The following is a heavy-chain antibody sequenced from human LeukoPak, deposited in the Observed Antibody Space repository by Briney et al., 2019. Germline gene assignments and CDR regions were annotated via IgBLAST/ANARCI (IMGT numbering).Heavy chain of an antibody. D-gene: IGHD4-23*01. Sequence: SETLSLTCAVYGGSFSGYYWSWIRQPPGKGLEWIGEINHSGSTNYNPSLKSRVTISVDTSKNQFSLRLSSVTAADTAVYYCARGPNYGGNSKDFDYWGQGTLVTVSS. J-gene: IGHJ4*02. V-gene: IGHV4-34*01. CDR3: ARGPNYGGNSKDFDY. CDR1: GGSFSGYY. CDR2: INHSGST.